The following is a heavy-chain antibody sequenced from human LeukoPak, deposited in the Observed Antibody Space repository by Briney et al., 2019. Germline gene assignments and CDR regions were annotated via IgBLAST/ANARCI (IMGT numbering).Heavy chain of an antibody. J-gene: IGHJ4*02. CDR1: GGSISSYY. CDR3: ARDIGYDILTGYYTTAAPFDY. CDR2: IYSSGST. D-gene: IGHD3-9*01. Sequence: SETLSLTCTVSGGSISSYYWSWIRQPAGKGLEWIGRIYSSGSTNYDPSLKSRVTMSVDTSKNQFSLKLNSVTAADTAVYYCARDIGYDILTGYYTTAAPFDYWGQGTLVTVSS. V-gene: IGHV4-4*07.